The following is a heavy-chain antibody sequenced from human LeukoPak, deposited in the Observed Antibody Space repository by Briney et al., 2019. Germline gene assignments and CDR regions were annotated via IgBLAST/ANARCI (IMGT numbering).Heavy chain of an antibody. CDR3: ARDDYGDESTWFDP. J-gene: IGHJ5*02. CDR1: GGSISSYY. D-gene: IGHD4-17*01. CDR2: IYTSGST. Sequence: SEPLSLTCTVSGGSISSYYWSWIRQPAGKGLEWIGRIYTSGSTNYNPSLKSRVTMSVDTSKNQFSLKLSSVTAADTAVYYCARDDYGDESTWFDPWGQGTLVTVSS. V-gene: IGHV4-4*07.